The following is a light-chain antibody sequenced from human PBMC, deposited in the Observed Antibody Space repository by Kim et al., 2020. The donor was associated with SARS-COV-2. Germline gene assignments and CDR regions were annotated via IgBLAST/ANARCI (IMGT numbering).Light chain of an antibody. CDR2: YDS. CDR1: NSGSES. Sequence: APGKTARSTCGGNNSGSESVHWYQQKPGQAPVLVIYYDSDRPSGIPERFSGSNSGNTATLTISRVEAGDEADYYCQVWDSSSDHWVFGGGTQLTVL. CDR3: QVWDSSSDHWV. V-gene: IGLV3-21*04. J-gene: IGLJ3*02.